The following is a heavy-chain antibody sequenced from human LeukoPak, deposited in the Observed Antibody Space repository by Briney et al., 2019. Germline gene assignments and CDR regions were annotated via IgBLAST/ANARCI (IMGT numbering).Heavy chain of an antibody. D-gene: IGHD3-3*01. CDR3: AKVYDFWGGYYYFDY. V-gene: IGHV3-23*01. J-gene: IGHJ4*02. Sequence: GGSLRLSCAASGFTFSSYAMSWVRQAPGKGLEWVSAISGSGGSTYYADSVKGRFTISRDNSKNTLYLQMNSLRAEDTAVYYCAKVYDFWGGYYYFDYWGQGTLVTVSS. CDR1: GFTFSSYA. CDR2: ISGSGGST.